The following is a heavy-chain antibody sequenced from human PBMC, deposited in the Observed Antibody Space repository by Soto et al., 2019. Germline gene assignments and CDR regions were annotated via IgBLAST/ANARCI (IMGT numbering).Heavy chain of an antibody. J-gene: IGHJ6*02. CDR3: ARDRWDLMGYYYCMDD. Sequence: SETLSLTCTVSGGSISSYYLSWIRQPPGKGLEWIGYIYYSGSTNYNPSLKSRVTISVDTSKNKFSLKLSSVTAADTAVYYCARDRWDLMGYYYCMDDWGQGTTVTVSS. D-gene: IGHD1-26*01. CDR2: IYYSGST. V-gene: IGHV4-59*01. CDR1: GGSISSYY.